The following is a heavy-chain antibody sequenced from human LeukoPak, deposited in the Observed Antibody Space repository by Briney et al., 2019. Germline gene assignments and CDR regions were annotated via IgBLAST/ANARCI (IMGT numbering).Heavy chain of an antibody. CDR1: GFTFSSYA. Sequence: PGGSLRLSCAAAGFTFSSYAMSWVRQAPGKGLEWVSAISGSGGSTYYADSVKGRFTISRDNSKNTLYLQMNSLRAEDTAVYYCAKDTGRMVRGAFDYWGQGTLVTVSS. V-gene: IGHV3-23*01. D-gene: IGHD3-10*01. CDR2: ISGSGGST. J-gene: IGHJ4*02. CDR3: AKDTGRMVRGAFDY.